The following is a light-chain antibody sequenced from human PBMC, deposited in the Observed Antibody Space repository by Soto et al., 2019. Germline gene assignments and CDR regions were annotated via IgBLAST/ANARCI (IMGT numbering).Light chain of an antibody. J-gene: IGKJ1*01. V-gene: IGKV1-39*01. CDR3: QQSYSTTWT. CDR1: QSITTY. CDR2: AAS. Sequence: DIQMTQSPSSLSASVGNIFTITCRASQSITTYLNWYRQKPGKAPKLLIYAASSLQSGVPSRLSGSGYETEFTLSISSMKPEDFETYSCQQSYSTTWTFGQGTKVDIK.